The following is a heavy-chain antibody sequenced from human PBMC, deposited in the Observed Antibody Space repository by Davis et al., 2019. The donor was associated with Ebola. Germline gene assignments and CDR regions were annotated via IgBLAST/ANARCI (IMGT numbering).Heavy chain of an antibody. CDR2: ISYDGSNK. CDR1: GFTFSSYG. D-gene: IGHD2-15*01. J-gene: IGHJ3*02. Sequence: GESLKISCAASGFTFSSYGMHWVRQAPGKGLEWVAVISYDGSNKYYAGSVKGRFTISRDNSKNTLYLQMNSLRAEDTAVYYCAKDTCRVVAAICAFDIWGQGTMVTVSS. V-gene: IGHV3-30*18. CDR3: AKDTCRVVAAICAFDI.